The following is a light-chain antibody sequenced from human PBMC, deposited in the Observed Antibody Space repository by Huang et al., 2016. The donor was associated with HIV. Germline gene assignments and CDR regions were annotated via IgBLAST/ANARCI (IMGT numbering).Light chain of an antibody. Sequence: VMTQSPATLSVSPGERATLSCRASESILRNLAWYQQRPGHPPRLLIYGASVRLTGIPDRFSGSGSGTEFSLTISSLQSEDFAVYYCQQYNKWPPYTYGQGTKLEIK. CDR3: QQYNKWPPYT. CDR1: ESILRN. J-gene: IGKJ2*01. V-gene: IGKV3-15*01. CDR2: GAS.